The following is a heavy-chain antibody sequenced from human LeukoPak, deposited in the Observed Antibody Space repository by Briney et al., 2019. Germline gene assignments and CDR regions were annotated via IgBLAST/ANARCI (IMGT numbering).Heavy chain of an antibody. J-gene: IGHJ6*02. V-gene: IGHV3-23*01. D-gene: IGHD3-10*01. Sequence: PGGSLRLSCPASGFTFSSYAMSWVRQAPGKGLEWVSAISGSGGSTYYADSVKARFTISRDNSKNTLYLQMNSLRVEDAAIYYCAKVPYSDYGSGRPPFMDVWGQGTTVAVSS. CDR2: ISGSGGST. CDR3: AKVPYSDYGSGRPPFMDV. CDR1: GFTFSSYA.